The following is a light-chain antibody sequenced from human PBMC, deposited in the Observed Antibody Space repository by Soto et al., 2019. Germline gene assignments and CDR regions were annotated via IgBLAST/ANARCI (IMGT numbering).Light chain of an antibody. Sequence: ETVLTQSPGTLSLSPGERATLSCRASQSVSSSYSAWYQQKPCQAPRLLIYGTSTRATGIPDRFSGSGSGTDFTLTISRLEPEDFAVYYCQQYGSSPPTFGQGTKLEIK. V-gene: IGKV3-20*01. CDR1: QSVSSSY. CDR3: QQYGSSPPT. CDR2: GTS. J-gene: IGKJ2*01.